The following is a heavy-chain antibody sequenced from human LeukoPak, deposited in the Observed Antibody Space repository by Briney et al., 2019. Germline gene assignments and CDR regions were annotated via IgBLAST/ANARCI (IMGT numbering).Heavy chain of an antibody. CDR1: GYTFTSNY. V-gene: IGHV1-46*01. J-gene: IGHJ5*02. CDR2: ISPSGGST. Sequence: ASVKVSCKAFGYTFTSNYMHWVRQAPGQGPEWMGVISPSGGSTTYAQKFQGRVTLTRDMSTSTDYLELSSLRSEDTAVYYCAREAVAGINWFDPWGQGTLVTVSS. CDR3: AREAVAGINWFDP. D-gene: IGHD6-19*01.